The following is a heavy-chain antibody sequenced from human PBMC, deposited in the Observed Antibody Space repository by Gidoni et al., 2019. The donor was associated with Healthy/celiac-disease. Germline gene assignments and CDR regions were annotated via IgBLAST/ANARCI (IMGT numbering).Heavy chain of an antibody. Sequence: EVQLVESGGGLVKPGRSLRLSCTASGFNFGDYAMSWFRQAPGKGLEWVGFIRSKAYGGTTEYAASVKGRFTISRDDSKSIAYLQMNSLKTEDTAVYYCTRTYSNYPDYWGQGTLVTVSS. V-gene: IGHV3-49*05. D-gene: IGHD4-4*01. CDR1: GFNFGDYA. J-gene: IGHJ4*02. CDR3: TRTYSNYPDY. CDR2: IRSKAYGGTT.